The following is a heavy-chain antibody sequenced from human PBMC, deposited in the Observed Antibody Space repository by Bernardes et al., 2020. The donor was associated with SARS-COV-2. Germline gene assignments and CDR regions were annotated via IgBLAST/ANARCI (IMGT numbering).Heavy chain of an antibody. Sequence: GRSPRLSCAASGFTFSSYSMNWVRQAPGKGLEWVSYISISSSTIYYADSVKGRFTISRDNAKNSLYLQMNSLRAEDTAVYYCARDRRSIVVVPAAVDYWGQGTLVTVSS. J-gene: IGHJ4*02. D-gene: IGHD2-2*01. CDR3: ARDRRSIVVVPAAVDY. CDR1: GFTFSSYS. V-gene: IGHV3-48*04. CDR2: ISISSSTI.